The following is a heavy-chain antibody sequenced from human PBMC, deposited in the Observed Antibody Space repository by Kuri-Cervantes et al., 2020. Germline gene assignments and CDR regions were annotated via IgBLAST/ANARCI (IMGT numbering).Heavy chain of an antibody. CDR2: ISSSGSTI. CDR3: TRGGSSSPLTAFNM. J-gene: IGHJ3*02. D-gene: IGHD6-13*01. Sequence: GGSLRLSCAASGFTFSSYEMSWVRQAPGKGLEWVSYISSSGSTIYYADSVKGRFTISRDNAKNTLYLQMNSLRAEDTAVYYCTRGGSSSPLTAFNMWGQGTMVTVSS. V-gene: IGHV3-48*03. CDR1: GFTFSSYE.